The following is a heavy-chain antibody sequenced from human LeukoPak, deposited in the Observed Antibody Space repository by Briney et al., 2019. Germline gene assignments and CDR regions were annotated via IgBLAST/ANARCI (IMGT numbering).Heavy chain of an antibody. CDR1: GGTFSSYA. D-gene: IGHD6-13*01. CDR3: AREGDIAEAVDY. CDR2: IIPIFGTA. V-gene: IGHV1-69*05. Sequence: SVKVSCKASGGTFSSYAISWVRQAPGQGLEWMGGIIPIFGTANYAQKFQGRVTITTDESTSTAYMELSSLRSEDTAVYYCAREGDIAEAVDYWGQGTLVTVSS. J-gene: IGHJ4*02.